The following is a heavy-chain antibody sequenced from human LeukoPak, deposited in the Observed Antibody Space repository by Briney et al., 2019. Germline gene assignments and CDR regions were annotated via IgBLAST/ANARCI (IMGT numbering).Heavy chain of an antibody. D-gene: IGHD3-16*02. CDR3: ARVDYRLYMDV. J-gene: IGHJ6*03. V-gene: IGHV4-39*07. CDR1: GGSVSSNSYY. Sequence: SETLSLTCTVSGGSVSSNSYYWGWLRQPPGKGLEWIGRIHDSGSTHYNPSLESRVTISVDTSKNQFSVKLHSVTAADTAVYYCARVDYRLYMDVWGKGTTVTVSS. CDR2: IHDSGST.